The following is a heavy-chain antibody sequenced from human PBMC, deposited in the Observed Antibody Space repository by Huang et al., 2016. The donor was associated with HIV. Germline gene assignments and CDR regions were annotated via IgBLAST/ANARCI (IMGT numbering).Heavy chain of an antibody. CDR1: GGSISSRY. V-gene: IGHV4-59*11. CDR3: AREGLYYYDGSGGYFDL. D-gene: IGHD3-22*01. Sequence: QVQLQESGPGLVKPSETLSLICSVSGGSISSRYWSWIRQPPGKGLEWIGNINYSGSTNYNPSLKSRVTIAVDTSKNHFSLRLSSVSAADSAVYYCAREGLYYYDGSGGYFDLWGRGTLVTVSS. CDR2: INYSGST. J-gene: IGHJ2*01.